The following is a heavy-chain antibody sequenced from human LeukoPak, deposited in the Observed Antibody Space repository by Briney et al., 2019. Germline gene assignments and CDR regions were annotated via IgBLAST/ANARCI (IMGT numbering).Heavy chain of an antibody. D-gene: IGHD3-22*01. J-gene: IGHJ4*02. CDR1: GGSFSGYY. Sequence: PSETLSLTCAVYGGSFSGYYWSWIRQPPGKGLEWIGEINHSGSTNYNPSLKSRVTISVDTSKNQFSLKLSSVTAADTAVYYCASERITMIVVFDYWGQGTLVTVSS. CDR2: INHSGST. CDR3: ASERITMIVVFDY. V-gene: IGHV4-34*01.